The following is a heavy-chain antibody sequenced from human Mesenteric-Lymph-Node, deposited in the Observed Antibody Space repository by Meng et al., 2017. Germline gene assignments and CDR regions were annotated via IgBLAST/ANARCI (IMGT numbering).Heavy chain of an antibody. CDR3: VRSSGWVKTGFDP. J-gene: IGHJ5*02. CDR1: GASISTPGYY. D-gene: IGHD6-19*01. V-gene: IGHV4-39*01. Sequence: LRELGPGLVKPPEAMFLTLTVPGASISTPGYYWGWTRQPPGKGLEWIGSIGHAGALYYTPSLKSRVTVSIDTSANQFFLTLTSVTAADTAIYYCVRSSGWVKTGFDPWGQGTLVTVSS. CDR2: IGHAGAL.